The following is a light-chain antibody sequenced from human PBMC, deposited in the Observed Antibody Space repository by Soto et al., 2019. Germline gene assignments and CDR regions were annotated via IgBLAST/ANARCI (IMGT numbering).Light chain of an antibody. CDR3: AAWDDSLNGYVI. CDR1: SPNIGSNT. V-gene: IGLV1-44*01. J-gene: IGLJ2*01. Sequence: QSVLTQPPSASGTPGQRVTISCSGSSPNIGSNTVNWYQLLPGTAPKFLIYSNNQRPSGVPDRFSGSKSGTSASLAISGLQSEDEAEYYCAAWDDSLNGYVIFGGGTKLTVL. CDR2: SNN.